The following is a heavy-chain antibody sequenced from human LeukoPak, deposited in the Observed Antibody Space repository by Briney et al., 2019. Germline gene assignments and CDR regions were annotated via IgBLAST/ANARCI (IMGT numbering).Heavy chain of an antibody. CDR3: ARSGTSDAFDI. Sequence: PGGSLRLSCAASGFTFSGYSMNWVRQAPGKGLEWVSSISSSSSYIYYADSVKGRFTISRDNAKNSLYLQMNSLRAEDTAVYYCARSGTSDAFDIWGQGTMVTVSS. CDR1: GFTFSGYS. D-gene: IGHD2-15*01. CDR2: ISSSSSYI. J-gene: IGHJ3*02. V-gene: IGHV3-21*01.